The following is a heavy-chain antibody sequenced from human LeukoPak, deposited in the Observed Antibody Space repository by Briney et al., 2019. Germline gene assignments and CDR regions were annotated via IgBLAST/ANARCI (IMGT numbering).Heavy chain of an antibody. CDR3: ARVDPVVVPAVTWFDP. V-gene: IGHV1-2*02. D-gene: IGHD2-2*03. CDR2: INPNSGGT. CDR1: GYTFTGYY. J-gene: IGHJ5*02. Sequence: GASVKVSCKASGYTFTGYYMHWVRQAPGQGLEWMGWINPNSGGTNYAQKFQGRVTMCRDTSISTAYMELSRLRSDDTAVYYCARVDPVVVPAVTWFDPWGQGTLVTVSS.